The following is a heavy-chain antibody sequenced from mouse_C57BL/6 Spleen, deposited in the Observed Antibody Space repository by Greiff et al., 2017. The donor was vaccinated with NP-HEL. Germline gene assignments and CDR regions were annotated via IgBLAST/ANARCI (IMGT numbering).Heavy chain of an antibody. CDR3: ANYDYDDGDY. CDR1: GYTFTSYW. V-gene: IGHV1-72*01. Sequence: QVQLQQPGAELVKPGASVKLSCKASGYTFTSYWMHWVKQRPGRGLEWIGRIGPNSGGTKYNEKFKSKATLTVDKSSSTAYMQLSSLTSEDSAVYYCANYDYDDGDYWGQGTTLTVSS. D-gene: IGHD2-4*01. J-gene: IGHJ2*01. CDR2: IGPNSGGT.